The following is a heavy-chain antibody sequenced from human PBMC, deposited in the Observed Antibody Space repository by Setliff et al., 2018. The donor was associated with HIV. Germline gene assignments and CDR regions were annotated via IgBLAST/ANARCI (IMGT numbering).Heavy chain of an antibody. Sequence: ASVKVSCKTSGYTFTAYYIHWVRQAPGQGLEWMGWINSNNGGTKYAQNFQGRVTMTRDTSITTAYMELSSLISDDTAVFFCAREDYYDSRAFDIWGQGTVVTVSS. J-gene: IGHJ3*02. D-gene: IGHD3-22*01. CDR2: INSNNGGT. CDR3: AREDYYDSRAFDI. V-gene: IGHV1-2*02. CDR1: GYTFTAYY.